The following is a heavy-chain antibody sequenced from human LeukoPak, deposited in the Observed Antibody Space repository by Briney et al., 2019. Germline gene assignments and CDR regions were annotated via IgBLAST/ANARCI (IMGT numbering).Heavy chain of an antibody. J-gene: IGHJ5*02. V-gene: IGHV3-21*01. CDR3: ARDPNQIAP. CDR2: ISSSSDYI. CDR1: GFTFSSFS. D-gene: IGHD1-14*01. Sequence: PGGSLRLSCAASGFTFSSFSMNWVRQAPGKGLEWVSSISSSSDYIYYADSVKGRFIISRDNAKNSLYLQMNRLRVEDTAVYYCARDPNQIAPWGQGTLVTVSS.